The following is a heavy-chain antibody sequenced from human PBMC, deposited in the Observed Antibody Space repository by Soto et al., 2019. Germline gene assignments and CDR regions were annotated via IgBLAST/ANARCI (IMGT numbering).Heavy chain of an antibody. CDR2: INPSGGST. D-gene: IGHD2-2*01. J-gene: IGHJ4*02. Sequence: GASVKVSCKASGYTFTSYYMHWVRQSPGQGLEWMGIINPSGGSTSYAQKFQGRVTMTRDTSTSTVYMELSSLRSEDTAVYYCARVGSVCVSTSCYVRAYDYWGQGTLVTVSS. V-gene: IGHV1-46*01. CDR1: GYTFTSYY. CDR3: ARVGSVCVSTSCYVRAYDY.